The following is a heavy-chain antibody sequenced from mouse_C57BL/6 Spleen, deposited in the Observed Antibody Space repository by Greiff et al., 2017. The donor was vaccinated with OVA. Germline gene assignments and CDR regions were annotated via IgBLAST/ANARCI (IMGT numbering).Heavy chain of an antibody. D-gene: IGHD2-5*01. CDR3: ARSYYSNYPYFDY. CDR1: GYAFSSSW. V-gene: IGHV1-82*01. J-gene: IGHJ2*01. Sequence: VQLVESGAELVKPGASVKLSCKASGYAFSSSWMNWVKQRPGKGLEWIGRIYPGDGDTNYNGKFKGKATLTADKSSSTAYMQLSSLTSEDSAVYFCARSYYSNYPYFDYWGQGTTLTVSS. CDR2: IYPGDGDT.